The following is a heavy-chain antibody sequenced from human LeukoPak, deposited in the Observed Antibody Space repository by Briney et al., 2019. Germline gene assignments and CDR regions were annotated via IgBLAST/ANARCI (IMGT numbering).Heavy chain of an antibody. CDR3: ARGXXLGYCSSTSCHPDWFDP. V-gene: IGHV1-69*04. D-gene: IGHD2-2*01. Sequence: ASVKVSCKASGGTFSSYAISWVRQAPGQGLEWMGRIIPILGIANYAQKFQGRVTITADKSTSTAYMELSSLRSEDTAVYYCARGXXLGYCSSTSCHPDWFDPWGQGTLVTVSS. CDR1: GGTFSSYA. J-gene: IGHJ5*02. CDR2: IIPILGIA.